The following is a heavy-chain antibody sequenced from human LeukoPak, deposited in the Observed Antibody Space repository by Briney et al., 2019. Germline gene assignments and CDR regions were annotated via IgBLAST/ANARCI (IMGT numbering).Heavy chain of an antibody. CDR2: INSDGSGT. D-gene: IGHD3-16*02. Sequence: GGSLRLSCAASGLTFSSYWMHWVRQAPGKGLVWVSRINSDGSGTTYADSVKGRFTISRDNAENTLYLQMNSLRAEDTAVYYCARSLVVIDYWGQGTLVTVSS. CDR1: GLTFSSYW. J-gene: IGHJ4*02. V-gene: IGHV3-74*01. CDR3: ARSLVVIDY.